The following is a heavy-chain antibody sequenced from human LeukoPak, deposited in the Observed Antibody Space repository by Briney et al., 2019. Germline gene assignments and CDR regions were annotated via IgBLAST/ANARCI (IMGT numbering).Heavy chain of an antibody. CDR2: ISASGLDT. CDR3: AKYGPGSGVVIEYFIDV. V-gene: IGHV3-23*01. D-gene: IGHD3-3*01. Sequence: GGSLRLSCAASGFDFTAYGMSWVRQAPGKGLEWVSGISASGLDTYYADSVTGRFTIARDNSKNTVHLLMNSLRAADSAIYYCAKYGPGSGVVIEYFIDVWGKGPRVTVSS. J-gene: IGHJ6*03. CDR1: GFDFTAYG.